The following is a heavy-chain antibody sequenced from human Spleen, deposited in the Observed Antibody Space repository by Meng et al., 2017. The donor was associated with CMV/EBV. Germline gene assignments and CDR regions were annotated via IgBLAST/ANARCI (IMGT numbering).Heavy chain of an antibody. J-gene: IGHJ5*02. CDR2: ISGSGKST. D-gene: IGHD1/OR15-1a*01. V-gene: IGHV3-23*01. CDR3: AKERAIKTSRGTGLFDP. Sequence: TFSNYVSRWGHQAAGKGLEGGSDISGSGKSTKYADAVKDRFTITRDLSKNTVYLQMNSLRGEDTAVYYCAKERAIKTSRGTGLFDPWGQGTLVTVSS. CDR1: TFSNYV.